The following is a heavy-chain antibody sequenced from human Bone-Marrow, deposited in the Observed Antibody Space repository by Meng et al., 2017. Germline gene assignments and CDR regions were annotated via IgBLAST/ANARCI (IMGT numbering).Heavy chain of an antibody. CDR2: INAGNGNT. J-gene: IGHJ6*02. Sequence: GESLKISCKASGYTFTSYAMHWVRQAPGQRLEWMGWINAGNGNTKYSQKFQGRVTITRDTSASTAYMELSSLRSEDTAVYYCARTTVTFLYYYYYGMDVWGQGTTVTVSS. D-gene: IGHD4-17*01. CDR3: ARTTVTFLYYYYYGMDV. V-gene: IGHV1-3*01. CDR1: GYTFTSYA.